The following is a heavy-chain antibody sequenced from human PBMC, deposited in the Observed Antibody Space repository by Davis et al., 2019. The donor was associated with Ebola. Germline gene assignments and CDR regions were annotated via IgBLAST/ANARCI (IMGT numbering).Heavy chain of an antibody. Sequence: GGSLRLSCAASGFTVSSNYMSWVRQAPGKGLEWVSVIYSGGSTYYADSVKGRFTISRDNSKNTLYLQMNSLRAEDTAVYYCARSIQLWGYYYYDMDVWGQGTTVTVSS. V-gene: IGHV3-53*01. D-gene: IGHD5-18*01. CDR2: IYSGGST. J-gene: IGHJ6*02. CDR3: ARSIQLWGYYYYDMDV. CDR1: GFTVSSNY.